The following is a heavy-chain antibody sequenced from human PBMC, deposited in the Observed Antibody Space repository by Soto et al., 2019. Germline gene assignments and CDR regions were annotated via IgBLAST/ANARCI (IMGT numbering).Heavy chain of an antibody. CDR1: GFAFSSYG. V-gene: IGHV3-30*13. CDR3: VSDRGYGHASVPYS. CDR2: ISYAGSLQ. J-gene: IGHJ4*02. D-gene: IGHD5-18*01. Sequence: QAQLVESGGGVVQPGRSLRLSCADSGFAFSSYGMHWVRQSPGTGLVWVAVISYAGSLQYYADSVKGRVTISRDNSKTKVLLQLGSLRAEDTAVYYCVSDRGYGHASVPYSWGQGTLVGVSS.